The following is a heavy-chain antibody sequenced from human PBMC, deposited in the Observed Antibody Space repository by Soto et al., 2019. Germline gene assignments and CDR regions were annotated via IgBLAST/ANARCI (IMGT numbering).Heavy chain of an antibody. D-gene: IGHD2-15*01. CDR1: GFIFNEYG. V-gene: IGHV3-33*03. CDR3: ARWGCSGSNCNLNQRSFDL. J-gene: IGHJ4*02. CDR2: IWYDGSNK. Sequence: GGSLRHSCAASGFIFNEYGMRWVRQATGKGLEWVAVIWYDGSNKYYADSVKGRFTFSRDNSKNTMSLQMNSLRVEDTAVYYCARWGCSGSNCNLNQRSFDLWGQGTLVTVSS.